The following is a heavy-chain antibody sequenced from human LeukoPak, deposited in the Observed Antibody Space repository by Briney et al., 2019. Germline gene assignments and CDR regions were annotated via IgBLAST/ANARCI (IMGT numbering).Heavy chain of an antibody. J-gene: IGHJ4*02. V-gene: IGHV4-59*01. CDR2: VYYSGST. CDR3: ARGHPWQHLPESAFDY. CDR1: GGSISSYY. Sequence: SETLSLTCTVSGGSISSYYWSWIRQPPGKGLEWIGYVYYSGSTNYKSSLKSRVSISVDTSKNQFSLKLSSVTAADTAVYYCARGHPWQHLPESAFDYWGQGTLVTVSS.